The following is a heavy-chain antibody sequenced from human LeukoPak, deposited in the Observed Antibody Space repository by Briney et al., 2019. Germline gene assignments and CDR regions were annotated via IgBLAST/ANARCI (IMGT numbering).Heavy chain of an antibody. CDR2: INPNSGGT. D-gene: IGHD6-13*01. J-gene: IGHJ3*02. Sequence: ASVKVSCKASGYTFTGYYMHWVRQAPGQGLEWMGWINPNSGGTNYAQKFQGRVTMTRDTSISTAYMELSRLRSDGTAVYYCARDLLSGYSSSWPRGAFDIWGQGTMVTVSS. V-gene: IGHV1-2*02. CDR3: ARDLLSGYSSSWPRGAFDI. CDR1: GYTFTGYY.